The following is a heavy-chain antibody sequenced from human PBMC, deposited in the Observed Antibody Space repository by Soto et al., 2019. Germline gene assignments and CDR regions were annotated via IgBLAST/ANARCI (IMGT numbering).Heavy chain of an antibody. D-gene: IGHD1-1*01. Sequence: VGSLRLSCAASGFTFSSYAMSWVRQAPGKGLEWVSAISGSGGSTYYADSVKGRFTISRDNSKNTLYLQMNSLRAEDTAVYYCGKAEHYYYYGMDVWGQGTTVTV. J-gene: IGHJ6*02. CDR2: ISGSGGST. CDR3: GKAEHYYYYGMDV. V-gene: IGHV3-23*01. CDR1: GFTFSSYA.